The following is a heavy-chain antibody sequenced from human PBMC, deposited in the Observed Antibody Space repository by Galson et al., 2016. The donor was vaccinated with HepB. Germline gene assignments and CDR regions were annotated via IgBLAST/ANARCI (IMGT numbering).Heavy chain of an antibody. V-gene: IGHV3-23*01. Sequence: SLRLSCAVSAGTFKNYAMNWVRQAPGKGLEWVAAISGSGGRTSYEDSVRGRFTISRDNSKNTLFLRMNSVGVEDTAVYFCARDEDDPSYTIDFWGQGTPVSVSS. CDR1: AGTFKNYA. CDR2: ISGSGGRT. J-gene: IGHJ4*02. CDR3: ARDEDDPSYTIDF. D-gene: IGHD3-10*01.